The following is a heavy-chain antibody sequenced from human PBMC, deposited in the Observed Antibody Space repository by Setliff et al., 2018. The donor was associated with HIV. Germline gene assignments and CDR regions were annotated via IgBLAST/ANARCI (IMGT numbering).Heavy chain of an antibody. J-gene: IGHJ4*02. V-gene: IGHV4-39*01. Sequence: SETLSLTCTVSGGSISSSGYYWGWIRQPPGKGLEWIGSSYYSGSTYYNPSLKSRVTISVDTSKNQFSLKLTSVTAADTAIYYCATDTAFLQEGTEFWGQGALVTVSS. D-gene: IGHD5-18*01. CDR3: ATDTAFLQEGTEF. CDR1: GGSISSSGYY. CDR2: SYYSGST.